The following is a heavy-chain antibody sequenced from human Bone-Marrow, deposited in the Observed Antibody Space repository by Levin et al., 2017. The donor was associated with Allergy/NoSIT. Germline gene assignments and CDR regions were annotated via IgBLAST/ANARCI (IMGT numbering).Heavy chain of an antibody. V-gene: IGHV3-48*02. D-gene: IGHD3-3*01. Sequence: LSLTCAASGFTFSSYHMNWVRQAPGKGLEWVSYISTYGDTKYYADSVKGRFTTSRDNAKNSLYLQMNSLRDEDTAVYYCARDGRSGWGQGTLVTVSS. CDR3: ARDGRSG. CDR2: ISTYGDTK. J-gene: IGHJ4*02. CDR1: GFTFSSYH.